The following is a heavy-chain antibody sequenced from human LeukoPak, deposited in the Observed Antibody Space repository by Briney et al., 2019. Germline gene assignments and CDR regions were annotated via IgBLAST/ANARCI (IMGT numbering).Heavy chain of an antibody. J-gene: IGHJ3*02. V-gene: IGHV3-21*01. D-gene: IGHD4-23*01. CDR1: GFTFSSYS. CDR3: ARTPSGYGGNSFDDAFDI. CDR2: ISSSSSYI. Sequence: PGGSLRLSCAASGFTFSSYSMNWVRQAPGKGLEWVSSISSSSSYIYYADSVKGRFTISRDNAKNSLYLQMNSLRAEDTAVYYCARTPSGYGGNSFDDAFDIWGQGTMVTVSS.